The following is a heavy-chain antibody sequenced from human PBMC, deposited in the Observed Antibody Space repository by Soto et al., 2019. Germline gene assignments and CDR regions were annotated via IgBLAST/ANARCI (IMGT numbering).Heavy chain of an antibody. J-gene: IGHJ4*01. CDR2: ISSSSSTI. D-gene: IGHD3-10*01. Sequence: GGSLRLSCTASGFTFSSYSMNWVRQAPGKGLEWVSYISSSSSTIYYADSVKGRFTISRDNAKNSLYLQMNSLRDEDTAVYYCYRDPFTPYYYDSESYYFDYWGQGTMVTVSS. CDR1: GFTFSSYS. V-gene: IGHV3-48*02. CDR3: YRDPFTPYYYDSESYYFDY.